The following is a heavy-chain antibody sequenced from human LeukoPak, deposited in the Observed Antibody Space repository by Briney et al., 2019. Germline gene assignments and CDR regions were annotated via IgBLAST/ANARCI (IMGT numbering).Heavy chain of an antibody. CDR2: IFPSGGEI. CDR3: ATYRQVLLPFES. V-gene: IGHV3-23*01. J-gene: IGHJ4*02. Sequence: QTGGSLRLSCAASGFTLSTFAMIWVRQPPGKGLEWVSSIFPSGGEIHYADSVRGRFTISRDNSKSTLSLQMNSLRAEDTAIYYCATYRQVLLPFESWGQGTLVTVSS. CDR1: GFTLSTFA. D-gene: IGHD2-8*02.